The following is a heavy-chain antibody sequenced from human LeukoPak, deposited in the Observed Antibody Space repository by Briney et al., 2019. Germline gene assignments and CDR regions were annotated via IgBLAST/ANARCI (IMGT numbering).Heavy chain of an antibody. J-gene: IGHJ4*02. CDR1: GYSFTSYW. CDR2: IYPGDSDT. D-gene: IGHD6-6*01. CDR3: ARHSRFSSSPRVFDY. V-gene: IGHV5-51*01. Sequence: PGESLKISCKGSGYSFTSYWIGWVRQMPGKGLEWMGIIYPGDSDTRYSPSFQGQVTISADKSISTAYLQWSSLKASDTAMYYCARHSRFSSSPRVFDYWGQGTLVTVSS.